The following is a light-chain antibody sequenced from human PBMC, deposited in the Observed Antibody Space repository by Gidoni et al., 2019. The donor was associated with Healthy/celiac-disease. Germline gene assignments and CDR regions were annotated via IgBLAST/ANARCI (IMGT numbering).Light chain of an antibody. J-gene: IGLJ2*01. V-gene: IGLV2-23*01. CDR3: CSYAGSSTVV. CDR2: EGS. Sequence: QSALTQPASVSGSPGHSITISCTGTSSDVGSYNLVSWYQQHPGKAHKLMIYEGSKRPSGVSNRFSGSKSGNTASLTISGLQAEDEADYYCCSYAGSSTVVFGGGTKLTVL. CDR1: SSDVGSYNL.